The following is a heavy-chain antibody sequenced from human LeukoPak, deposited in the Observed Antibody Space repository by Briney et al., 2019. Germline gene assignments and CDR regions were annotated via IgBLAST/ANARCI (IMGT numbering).Heavy chain of an antibody. Sequence: GEALETSLKGSGYRFTSYWIGWVRPMPGKGLGWMGIIYPGDSDTRYSPSFQGQVTISADKSISTAYLQWSSLKASDTAMYYCARLPRYCSSTSCGYFDLWGRGTLVTVSS. CDR2: IYPGDSDT. V-gene: IGHV5-51*01. CDR3: ARLPRYCSSTSCGYFDL. D-gene: IGHD2-2*01. J-gene: IGHJ2*01. CDR1: GYRFTSYW.